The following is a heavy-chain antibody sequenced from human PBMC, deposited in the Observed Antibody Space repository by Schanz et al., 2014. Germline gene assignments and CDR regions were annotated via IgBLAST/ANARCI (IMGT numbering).Heavy chain of an antibody. D-gene: IGHD4-17*01. J-gene: IGHJ5*02. V-gene: IGHV1-69*09. CDR3: ATLDYADSVS. CDR2: IIPILGIA. CDR1: GYTLSAYS. Sequence: QVQLVQSGTQVKKPGASVKVSCKASGYTLSAYSLHWVRQAPGQGLEWMGRIIPILGIANYAQKFQGRVTFTADKSTSTAYMELSSLRYEDTAVYYCATLDYADSVSWGQGTLVTVSS.